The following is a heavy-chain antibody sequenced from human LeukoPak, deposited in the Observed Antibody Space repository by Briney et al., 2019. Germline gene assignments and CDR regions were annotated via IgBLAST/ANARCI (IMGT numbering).Heavy chain of an antibody. J-gene: IGHJ5*01. CDR1: GGSFSGYF. CDR3: ARGSGVLPNWFDP. V-gene: IGHV4-34*01. CDR2: IAHSGGT. Sequence: SETLSLTCDVSGGSFSGYFWSWIRQSPVTGLEWIGEIAHSGGTNYNPSLKSRVTISLDTSANRFSMNLSPVTAADTAIYFCARGSGVLPNWFDPWGQGIHVTVSS. D-gene: IGHD3-10*01.